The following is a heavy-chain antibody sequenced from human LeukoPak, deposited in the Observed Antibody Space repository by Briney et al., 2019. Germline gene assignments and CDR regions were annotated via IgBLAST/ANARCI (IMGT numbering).Heavy chain of an antibody. CDR2: VYYTGST. D-gene: IGHD5-24*01. CDR3: ARGHGPFDY. V-gene: IGHV4-59*01. J-gene: IGHJ4*02. CDR1: GGPISTYY. Sequence: SETLSLTCTVSGGPISTYYWSWIRQPPGKGLEWIGYVYYTGSTNYNPSLKSRVTISVDTSKNQFSLKLSSLTAADTAVYYCARGHGPFDYWGQGTLVTVSS.